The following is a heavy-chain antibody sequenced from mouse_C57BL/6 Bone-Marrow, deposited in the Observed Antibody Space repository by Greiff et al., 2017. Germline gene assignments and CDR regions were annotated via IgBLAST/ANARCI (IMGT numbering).Heavy chain of an antibody. V-gene: IGHV3-6*01. CDR3: AREGEFITTVVADY. D-gene: IGHD1-1*01. CDR2: ISYDGSN. Sequence: EVQLQQSGPGLVKPSQSLSLTCSVTGYSITSGYYWNWIRQFPGNKLEWMGYISYDGSNNYNPSLKNRISITRDTSKNQFFLKLNSVTTEDTATYYCAREGEFITTVVADYWGQGTTLTGSS. CDR1: GYSITSGYY. J-gene: IGHJ2*01.